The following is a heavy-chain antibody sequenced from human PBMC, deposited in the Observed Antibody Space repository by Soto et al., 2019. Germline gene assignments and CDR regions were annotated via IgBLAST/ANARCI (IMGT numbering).Heavy chain of an antibody. CDR2: SRDKPQGYST. J-gene: IGHJ4*02. V-gene: IGHV3-72*01. CDR1: GFTLSDHY. Sequence: GGALRLSCSVSGFTLSDHYIDWVRQAPGKGLEWVGRSRDKPQGYSTTYAASVKGRFTTSRDESKNSAYLQMNSLKTEDTAVYYCVRATFFSDSSGYTRCLDYWGQGTLVTVSS. D-gene: IGHD3-22*01. CDR3: VRATFFSDSSGYTRCLDY.